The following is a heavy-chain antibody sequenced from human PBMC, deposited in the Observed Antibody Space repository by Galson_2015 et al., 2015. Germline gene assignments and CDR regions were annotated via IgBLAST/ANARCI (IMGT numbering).Heavy chain of an antibody. CDR3: ARQSITGPTGAFDL. CDR2: INTACDT. D-gene: IGHD1-7*01. Sequence: SLRLSCAASGFTFSAYDMHWVRHAPGSGLEWVSGINTACDTFYPASMKGRFTISRENARNSLFLQMNSLRVGDTSVYYCARQSITGPTGAFDLWGQGTMVTVSS. V-gene: IGHV3-13*01. CDR1: GFTFSAYD. J-gene: IGHJ3*01.